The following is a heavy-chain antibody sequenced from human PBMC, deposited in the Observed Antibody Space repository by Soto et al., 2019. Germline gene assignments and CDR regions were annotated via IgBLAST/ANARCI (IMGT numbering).Heavy chain of an antibody. Sequence: PETLSLTCTVSGGSISSNYWTWIRQPPGKGLEWIGYVYNSGSTNYNPSLKSRVTISEDTSKNQFSLKVNSMTAADTAVYYCARYRREAVAGYTLDNWGQGILVTVSS. D-gene: IGHD6-13*01. CDR2: VYNSGST. CDR1: GGSISSNY. CDR3: ARYRREAVAGYTLDN. V-gene: IGHV4-59*01. J-gene: IGHJ4*02.